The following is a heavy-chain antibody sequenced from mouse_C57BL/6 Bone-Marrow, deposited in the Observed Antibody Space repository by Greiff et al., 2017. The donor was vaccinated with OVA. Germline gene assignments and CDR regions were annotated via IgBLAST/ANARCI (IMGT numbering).Heavy chain of an antibody. CDR1: GFNIKDYY. CDR2: IDPEDGET. CDR3: ARGGWLWDWYFDV. V-gene: IGHV14-2*01. Sequence: VQLQQSGAELVKPGASVKLSCTASGFNIKDYYMHWVKQRTEQGLEWIGRIDPEDGETKYAPKFPGKATITADTSSNTAYLQLSSLTSEDTAVYYGARGGWLWDWYFDVWGTGTTVTVSS. J-gene: IGHJ1*03. D-gene: IGHD2-3*01.